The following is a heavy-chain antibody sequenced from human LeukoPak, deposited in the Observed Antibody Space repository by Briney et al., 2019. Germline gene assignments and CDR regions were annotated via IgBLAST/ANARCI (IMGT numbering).Heavy chain of an antibody. CDR1: GFTFSSYA. CDR2: ISGSGGST. J-gene: IGHJ4*02. Sequence: GGSLRLSCAASGFTFSSYAMSWVRQAPGKGLEWVSAISGSGGSTYYADSVKGRFTISRDNSKNTLYLQMNSLRAEDTAVYYGAKIRERSSVAGRRFDYWGQGALVTVSS. V-gene: IGHV3-23*01. D-gene: IGHD6-19*01. CDR3: AKIRERSSVAGRRFDY.